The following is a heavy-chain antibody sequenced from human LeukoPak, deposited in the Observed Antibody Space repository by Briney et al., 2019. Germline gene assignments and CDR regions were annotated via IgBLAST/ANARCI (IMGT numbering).Heavy chain of an antibody. Sequence: PGGSLRLSCAASGFTFSDHYMHWVRQAPGKGLEWVGRTRNKAHGYTTEYAASVKDRFTMSRDDSKNSVYLQMNSLKAEDAAVYYCTRVGNSGGYYNPLDYWGQGTLVTVSS. CDR3: TRVGNSGGYYNPLDY. CDR1: GFTFSDHY. V-gene: IGHV3-72*01. J-gene: IGHJ4*02. D-gene: IGHD3-22*01. CDR2: TRNKAHGYTT.